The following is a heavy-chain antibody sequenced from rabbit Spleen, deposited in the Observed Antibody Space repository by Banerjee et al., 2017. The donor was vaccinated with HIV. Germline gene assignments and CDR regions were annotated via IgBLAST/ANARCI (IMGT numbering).Heavy chain of an antibody. J-gene: IGHJ6*01. D-gene: IGHD8-1*01. Sequence: QEQLEESGGDLVKPEGSLTLTCTASGFTISSSYCMCWVRQAPGKGLEWIACIDSGSSGFTYFASWAKGRFTISKTSSTTVTLQMTSLTAADTATYFCARDSGSSFSSYGMDLWGQGTLVTVS. CDR3: ARDSGSSFSSYGMDL. V-gene: IGHV1S45*01. CDR2: IDSGSSGFT. CDR1: GFTISSSYC.